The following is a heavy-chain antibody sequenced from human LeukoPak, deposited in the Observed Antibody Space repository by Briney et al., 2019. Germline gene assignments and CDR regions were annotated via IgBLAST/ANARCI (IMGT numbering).Heavy chain of an antibody. V-gene: IGHV4-59*08. J-gene: IGHJ4*02. CDR2: IYYTGST. CDR1: GGSLSGYY. D-gene: IGHD3-22*01. Sequence: SETLSLTCTVSGGSLSGYYWSWIRQPPGEGLDYVAYIYYTGSTYYNPALKSRVTISLDTSKNQFSLKLSSVTAADTAVYYCARLYYYGSSGYYYAFDYWGQGTLVTVSS. CDR3: ARLYYYGSSGYYYAFDY.